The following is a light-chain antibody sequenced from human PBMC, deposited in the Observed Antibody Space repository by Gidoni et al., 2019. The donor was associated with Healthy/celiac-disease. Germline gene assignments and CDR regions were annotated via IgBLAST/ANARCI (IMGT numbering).Light chain of an antibody. J-gene: IGLJ2*01. CDR2: DVS. CDR3: SSYTSSSTLV. CDR1: SSDFGGYNY. Sequence: QSALTQPASVSGSPGQSLPISCTGTSSDFGGYNYVSWYQQPPGKAPKLMIYDVSNRPSGVSNRFSCSKSGNTASLTISGLQAEDEADYYCSSYTSSSTLVFGGGTKLTVL. V-gene: IGLV2-14*01.